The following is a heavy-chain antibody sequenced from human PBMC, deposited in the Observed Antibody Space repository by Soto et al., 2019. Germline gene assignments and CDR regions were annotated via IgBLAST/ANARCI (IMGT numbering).Heavy chain of an antibody. CDR1: GGTFSSYA. V-gene: IGHV1-69*01. CDR3: ARARGYSYGFTPDF. J-gene: IGHJ4*02. D-gene: IGHD5-18*01. CDR2: IIPIFGPA. Sequence: QVQLVQSGAEVKKPGSSVKVSCKASGGTFSSYAISWVRQAPGQGLEWMGGIIPIFGPATYAQKFQGRVTITADESTSTTYMELSSLSSADTAMYYCARARGYSYGFTPDFWGQGTLVTVSS.